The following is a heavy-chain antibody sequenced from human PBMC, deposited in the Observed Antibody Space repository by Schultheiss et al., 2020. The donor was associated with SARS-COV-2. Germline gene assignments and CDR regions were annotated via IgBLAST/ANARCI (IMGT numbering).Heavy chain of an antibody. V-gene: IGHV3-30-3*01. D-gene: IGHD5-12*01. CDR3: ARVRWLRDYYYYYGMDV. CDR1: GFTFTTFT. Sequence: GGSLRLSCAASGFTFTTFTMHWVRQGPGKGLEWVALISYDGSNDFYADSVKGRFTISRDNAKNSLYLQMNSLRAEDTAVYYCARVRWLRDYYYYYGMDVWGQGTTVTVSS. CDR2: ISYDGSND. J-gene: IGHJ6*02.